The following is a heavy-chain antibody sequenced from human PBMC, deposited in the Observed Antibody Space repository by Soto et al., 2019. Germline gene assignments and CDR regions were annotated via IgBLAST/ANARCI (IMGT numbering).Heavy chain of an antibody. Sequence: EVQLVESGGGLVQPGGSLRLSCTASGFTFTTYWMYWVRQAPGEGLVWVSRITGDGSDTIYADSVKGRFSISRDNAKNTVELQMSSLRVEDKAVYYCARGGRGGHYYVDFWGQGTLVTVSS. CDR1: GFTFTTYW. V-gene: IGHV3-74*01. CDR3: ARGGRGGHYYVDF. CDR2: ITGDGSDT. D-gene: IGHD3-10*02. J-gene: IGHJ1*01.